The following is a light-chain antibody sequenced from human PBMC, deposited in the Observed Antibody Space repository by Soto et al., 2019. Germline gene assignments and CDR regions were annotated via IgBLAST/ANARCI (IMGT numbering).Light chain of an antibody. J-gene: IGKJ1*01. CDR1: QDISNR. Sequence: DIQMTQSPSSLSASVGDRITITCQASQDISNRLNWYHQKPGKAPNLLIYDASNLAAGVPSGFSGSGSGTHFTFTITSLQPEDFAVYYCQQYGSSGTFGQGTKVDIK. CDR3: QQYGSSGT. CDR2: DAS. V-gene: IGKV1-33*01.